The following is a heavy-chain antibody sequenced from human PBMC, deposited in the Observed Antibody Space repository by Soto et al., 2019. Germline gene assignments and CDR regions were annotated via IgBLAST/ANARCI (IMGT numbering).Heavy chain of an antibody. V-gene: IGHV3-11*01. CDR1: GFTFSDYY. J-gene: IGHJ6*03. CDR3: ARDSPCIGRGSCYPPYYYYYMDV. D-gene: IGHD2-15*01. CDR2: ISSSGSTI. Sequence: GGSLRLSCAASGFTFSDYYMSWIRQAPGKGLEWVSYISSSGSTIYYADSVKGRFTISRDNAKNSLYLQMNSLRAEDTAVYYCARDSPCIGRGSCYPPYYYYYMDVWRKGTTVTVSS.